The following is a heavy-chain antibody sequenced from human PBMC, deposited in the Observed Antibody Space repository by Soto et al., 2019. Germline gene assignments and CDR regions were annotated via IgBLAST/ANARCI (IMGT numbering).Heavy chain of an antibody. J-gene: IGHJ4*02. CDR1: GYTFTHFY. V-gene: IGHV1-18*01. CDR2: INPHNFNT. CDR3: ARDEGGYDILTGYYKAHHFDY. Sequence: QVQLVQSGAEVKKPGDSVKVSCSASGYTFTHFYITWVRQAPGQGLEWMGAINPHNFNTNFAQKFQGRVTLTTDTSTGTAYMELRSLSSDDTDAYYCARDEGGYDILTGYYKAHHFDYWGQGVLVTFSS. D-gene: IGHD3-9*01.